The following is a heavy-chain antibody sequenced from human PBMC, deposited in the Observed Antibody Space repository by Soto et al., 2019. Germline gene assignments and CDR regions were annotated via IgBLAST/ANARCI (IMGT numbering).Heavy chain of an antibody. CDR1: GYSFTSYW. J-gene: IGHJ4*02. CDR3: ARLSPYSSSRQGPFDY. Sequence: GESLKISCKGSGYSFTSYWIGWVRQMPGKGLEWMGIIYPGDSDTRYSPSFQGQVTISADKSISTAYLQWSSLKASDTAMYYCARLSPYSSSRQGPFDYWGQGTLVTVSS. CDR2: IYPGDSDT. D-gene: IGHD6-13*01. V-gene: IGHV5-51*01.